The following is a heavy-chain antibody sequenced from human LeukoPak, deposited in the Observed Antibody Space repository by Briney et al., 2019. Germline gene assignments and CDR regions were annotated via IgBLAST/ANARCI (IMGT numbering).Heavy chain of an antibody. V-gene: IGHV3-23*01. CDR2: VSGPGGDT. CDR1: GFTFSSYA. J-gene: IGHJ5*02. Sequence: QSGGSLRLSCAASGFTFSSYAMSWVRQAPGKGLEWVSAVSGPGGDTYYADSVKGRFTISRDNSENTLYLHMNSLTADDTAVYYCARMHYSRSWLFDPWGQGTLVTVSS. CDR3: ARMHYSRSWLFDP. D-gene: IGHD6-13*01.